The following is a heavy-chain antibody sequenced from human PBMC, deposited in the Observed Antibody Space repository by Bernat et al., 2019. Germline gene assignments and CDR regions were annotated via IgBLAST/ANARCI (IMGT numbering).Heavy chain of an antibody. CDR2: INHSGST. CDR3: ARGDPGTITGTTGFDP. CDR1: GGSFSGYY. D-gene: IGHD1-20*01. J-gene: IGHJ5*02. Sequence: QVQLQQWGAGLLKPSETLSLTCAVYGGSFSGYYWSWIRQPPGKGLEWIGEINHSGSTNYNPSLKSRITISVDTSKNQFSLKLSSVTAANTAVYYCARGDPGTITGTTGFDPWGQGTLVTVSS. V-gene: IGHV4-34*01.